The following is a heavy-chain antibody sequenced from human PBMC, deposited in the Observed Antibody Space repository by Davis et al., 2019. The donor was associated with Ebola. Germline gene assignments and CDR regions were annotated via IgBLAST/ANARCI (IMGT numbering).Heavy chain of an antibody. D-gene: IGHD4-17*01. V-gene: IGHV3-23*03. CDR3: ARVPTVTSYYYYGMDV. J-gene: IGHJ6*02. CDR1: GFTFSSYA. Sequence: PGGSLRLSCAASGFTFSSYAMSWVRQAPGKGLEWVSLIYSGGTTYYADSAKGRFTISRDNSKNTLYLQMNSLRAEDTAVYYCARVPTVTSYYYYGMDVWGQGTTVTVSS. CDR2: IYSGGTT.